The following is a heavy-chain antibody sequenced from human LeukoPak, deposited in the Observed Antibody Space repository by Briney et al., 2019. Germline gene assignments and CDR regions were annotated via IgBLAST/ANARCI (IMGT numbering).Heavy chain of an antibody. Sequence: GRSLRLSCAASGFTFSSYGMHWVRQAPGKGLEWVAVISYDGSNKYYADSVKGRFTISRDNSKNTLYLQMNSLRAEDTAVYYCAKDRGGYYYGSGSHYYYYGMDVWGQGTTVTVSS. CDR1: GFTFSSYG. V-gene: IGHV3-30*18. D-gene: IGHD3-10*01. J-gene: IGHJ6*02. CDR2: ISYDGSNK. CDR3: AKDRGGYYYGSGSHYYYYGMDV.